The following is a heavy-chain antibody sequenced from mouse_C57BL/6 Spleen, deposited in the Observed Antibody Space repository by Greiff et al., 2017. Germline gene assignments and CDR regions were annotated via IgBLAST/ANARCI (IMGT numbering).Heavy chain of an antibody. V-gene: IGHV1-64*01. CDR1: GYTFTSYW. CDR2: IHPNSGST. CDR3: ARQDDYAMDY. J-gene: IGHJ4*01. Sequence: VQLQQSGAELVKPGASVKLSCKASGYTFTSYWMHWVKQRPGQGLEWIGMIHPNSGSTNYNEKFKSKATLTVDKSSSTAYMQLSSLTSEDSAVYYCARQDDYAMDYWGQGTSVTVSS.